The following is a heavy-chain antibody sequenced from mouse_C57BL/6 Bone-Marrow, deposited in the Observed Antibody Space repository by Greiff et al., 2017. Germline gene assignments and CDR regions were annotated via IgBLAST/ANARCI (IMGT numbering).Heavy chain of an antibody. V-gene: IGHV1-42*01. CDR3: ARDLTIAY. Sequence: VQLQQSGPELVKPGASVKISCKASGYSFTGYYMNWVKQSPEKSLEWIGEINPSTGGTTYNQKFKAKATLTVDKSSSTAYMQLKSLTSEDSAVYYCARDLTIAYWGQGTLVTVSA. J-gene: IGHJ3*01. CDR1: GYSFTGYY. CDR2: INPSTGGT.